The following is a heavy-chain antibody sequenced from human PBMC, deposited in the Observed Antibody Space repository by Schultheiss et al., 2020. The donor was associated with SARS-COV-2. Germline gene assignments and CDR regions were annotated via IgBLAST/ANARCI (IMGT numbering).Heavy chain of an antibody. CDR2: IRSKANSYAT. CDR1: GFTFGDYA. D-gene: IGHD3-3*01. J-gene: IGHJ6*02. CDR3: TRQTITIFGVVNYYYYGMDV. V-gene: IGHV3-73*01. Sequence: GGSLRLSCTASGFTFGDYAMSWFRQAPGKGLEWVGRIRSKANSYATAYAASVKGRFTISRDDSKNTAYLQMNSLKTEDTAVYYCTRQTITIFGVVNYYYYGMDVWGQGTTVTVSS.